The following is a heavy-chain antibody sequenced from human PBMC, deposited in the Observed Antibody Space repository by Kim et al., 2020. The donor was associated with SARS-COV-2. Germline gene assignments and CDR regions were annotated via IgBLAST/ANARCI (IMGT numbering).Heavy chain of an antibody. D-gene: IGHD2-2*03. V-gene: IGHV3-7*03. CDR2: IKQDESEK. J-gene: IGHJ4*02. CDR1: GFTFSSYW. CDR3: ARLDVVVVPAAATFDY. Sequence: GGSLRLSCAASGFTFSSYWMSWVRQAPGKGLEWVANIKQDESEKYYVDSVKGRFTISRDNAKNSLHLQMNSLRAEDTAVYYCARLDVVVVPAAATFDYWGXGTLVTVSS.